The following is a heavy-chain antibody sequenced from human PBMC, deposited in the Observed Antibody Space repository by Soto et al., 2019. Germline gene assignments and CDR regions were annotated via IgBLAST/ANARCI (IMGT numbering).Heavy chain of an antibody. Sequence: PGGSLRLSCAASGFTFSSYAMSWVRQAPGKGLEWVSAISGSGGSTYYADSVKGRFTISRDNSKNTLYLQMNSLRAEDTAVYYCAKPLWKPQTRNCFDPWCQGTLVTLAS. CDR2: ISGSGGST. J-gene: IGHJ5*02. CDR1: GFTFSSYA. CDR3: AKPLWKPQTRNCFDP. D-gene: IGHD3-3*01. V-gene: IGHV3-23*01.